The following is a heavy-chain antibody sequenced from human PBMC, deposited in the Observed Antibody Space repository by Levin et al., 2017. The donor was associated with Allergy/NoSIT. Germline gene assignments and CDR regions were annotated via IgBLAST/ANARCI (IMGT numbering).Heavy chain of an antibody. Sequence: GGSLRLSCAASGFTFSDYYMSWIRQAPGKGLEWVSYISSSSSYTNYADSVKGRFTISRDNAKNSLYLQMNSLRAEDTAVYYCARGLPGSGSYYFDYWGQGPLVTVSS. D-gene: IGHD3-10*01. CDR1: GFTFSDYY. J-gene: IGHJ4*02. CDR2: ISSSSSYT. V-gene: IGHV3-11*05. CDR3: ARGLPGSGSYYFDY.